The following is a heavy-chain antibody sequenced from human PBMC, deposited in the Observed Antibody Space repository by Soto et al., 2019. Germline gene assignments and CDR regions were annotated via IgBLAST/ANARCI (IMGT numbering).Heavy chain of an antibody. CDR3: AKGPGIAARPAFDP. CDR1: GITFSSYA. Sequence: EVQLLESGGDLVQPGGSLRLSCVASGITFSSYAMSWVRQAPGKGLEWVSAISGSGGSTYYADSVKGRFTISRDNSKNTLYLQMNSLRAEDTAVYYCAKGPGIAARPAFDPWGQGTLVTVSS. CDR2: ISGSGGST. J-gene: IGHJ5*02. V-gene: IGHV3-23*01. D-gene: IGHD6-6*01.